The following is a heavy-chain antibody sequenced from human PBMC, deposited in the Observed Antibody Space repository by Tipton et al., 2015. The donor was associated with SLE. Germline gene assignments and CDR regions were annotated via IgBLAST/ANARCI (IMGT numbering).Heavy chain of an antibody. D-gene: IGHD3-22*01. CDR3: ARTHYYDHTGYSLLDY. V-gene: IGHV4-61*02. Sequence: TLSLTCTVSGGSISSTSYYWNWIRQPAGKGLEWIGRMFAGGSTDYNPSLKSRVTISVDTSKNQFSLRLSSVTAADTAVYYCARTHYYDHTGYSLLDYWGQGTLVTVSS. CDR2: MFAGGST. J-gene: IGHJ4*02. CDR1: GGSISSTSYY.